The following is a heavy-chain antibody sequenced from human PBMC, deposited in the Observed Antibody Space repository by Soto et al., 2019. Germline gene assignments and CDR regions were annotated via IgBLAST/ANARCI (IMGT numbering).Heavy chain of an antibody. CDR3: ARDTGYTFGSLNY. D-gene: IGHD5-18*01. V-gene: IGHV1-3*01. J-gene: IGHJ4*02. CDR1: GYTFTDYA. Sequence: HVALVQSGADVKKPGASVTISCKASGYTFTDYALHWVRQAPGQRLEWMGWMNAGVGNTLYSQKVQGRITITRDTSASTAYMELNSLKSDDTAIYYCARDTGYTFGSLNYWGPGTLVTVSS. CDR2: MNAGVGNT.